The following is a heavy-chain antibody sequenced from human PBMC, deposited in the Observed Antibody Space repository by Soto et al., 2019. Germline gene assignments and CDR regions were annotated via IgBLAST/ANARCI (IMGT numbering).Heavy chain of an antibody. Sequence: QVQLQQWGAGLLKPSETLSLTCAVYGGSFSGYYWSWIRQPPGKGLEWIGEINHSGSTNYNPSLKGRVTISVDTSKNQFSLKLGSVTAADTAVYYCARGSSGYYPRPFDYWGQGTLVTVSS. J-gene: IGHJ4*02. D-gene: IGHD3-3*01. CDR1: GGSFSGYY. V-gene: IGHV4-34*01. CDR2: INHSGST. CDR3: ARGSSGYYPRPFDY.